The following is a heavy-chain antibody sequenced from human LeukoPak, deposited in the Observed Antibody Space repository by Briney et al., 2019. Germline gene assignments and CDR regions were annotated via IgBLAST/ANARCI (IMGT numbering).Heavy chain of an antibody. CDR2: ISGSSDII. J-gene: IGHJ3*02. D-gene: IGHD1-1*01. CDR3: AKDSIVYNGVYDACDI. Sequence: GGTLRLSCAASGFTFSRNSMSWVRQAPGKGLEWVSGISGSSDIIHYADSVKGRFTISRDNSKNTLYLQMNSLIAEDTAVYYCAKDSIVYNGVYDACDIWGQGTMVTVSS. V-gene: IGHV3-23*01. CDR1: GFTFSRNS.